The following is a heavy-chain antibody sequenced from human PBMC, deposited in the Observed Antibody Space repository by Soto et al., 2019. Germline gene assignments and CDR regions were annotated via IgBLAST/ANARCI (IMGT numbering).Heavy chain of an antibody. CDR1: GDSISSGGYY. CDR3: VSQRLLWGRQYYHH. V-gene: IGHV4-31*03. CDR2: IYYSGST. J-gene: IGHJ1*01. Sequence: SETLSLTCTVSGDSISSGGYYWSWIRQHPGKGLEWIGYIYYSGSTYYNPSLKSRVTISVDTSKNQFSLKLSSVTAADTAVYYCVSQRLLWGRQYYHHWGQGTLVTGS. D-gene: IGHD5-12*01.